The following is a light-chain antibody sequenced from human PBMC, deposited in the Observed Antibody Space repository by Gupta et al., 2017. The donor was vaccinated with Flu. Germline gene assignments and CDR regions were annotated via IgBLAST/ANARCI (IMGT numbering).Light chain of an antibody. CDR2: DVI. J-gene: IGLJ1*01. CDR3: CSFAGGGFCV. Sequence: QSALTQPRSVSVSPGPSVTVSCTGASSDIGGYNYVSWYQQHPGKAPKLMIYDVIKRPSGVPDRFSGSKSGTTASLTISGLQAEDEADYYCCSFAGGGFCVFGTGTKVTVL. V-gene: IGLV2-11*01. CDR1: SSDIGGYNY.